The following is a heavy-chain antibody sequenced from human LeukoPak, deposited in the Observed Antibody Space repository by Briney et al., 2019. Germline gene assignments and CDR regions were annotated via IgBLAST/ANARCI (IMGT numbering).Heavy chain of an antibody. Sequence: GGSLRLSCTASGFTFSAYARMWVRQAPGKGREWGLAIRGGGGSAFYADSVKDRFTISRDNSKYTLFLQMNSLRAEDTAVYYCARDPNGDYIGAFDMWGPGTMVTVSS. J-gene: IGHJ3*02. CDR1: GFTFSAYA. CDR2: IRGGGGSA. V-gene: IGHV3-23*01. CDR3: ARDPNGDYIGAFDM. D-gene: IGHD4-17*01.